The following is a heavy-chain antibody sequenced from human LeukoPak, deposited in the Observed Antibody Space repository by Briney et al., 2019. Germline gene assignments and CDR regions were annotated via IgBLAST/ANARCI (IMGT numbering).Heavy chain of an antibody. CDR3: ARGSNLVVSYAFDI. CDR2: INHSGST. J-gene: IGHJ3*02. CDR1: GGSFSGYY. V-gene: IGHV4-34*01. D-gene: IGHD2-2*01. Sequence: SETLSLTCAVYGGSFSGYYWSWIRQPPGKGLEWIGEINHSGSTNYNRSLKSRVTIAVDTSKNQFSLKLSSVTAADTAVYYCARGSNLVVSYAFDIWGQGTMVTVSS.